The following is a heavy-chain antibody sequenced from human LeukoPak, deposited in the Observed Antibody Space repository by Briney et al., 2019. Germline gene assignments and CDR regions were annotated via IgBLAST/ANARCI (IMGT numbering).Heavy chain of an antibody. CDR1: GASVTAYH. J-gene: IGHJ6*03. Sequence: PSETLSLTCSVAGASVTAYHWTWLRQPPGKGLEWIGFIYYTGTTNYNPSLRSRVSMPVDTAKNQFSLRVNSVTAADTAVYYCARRDIMIVPAAANPSNDYYYYMDVWGNGTTVTVSS. D-gene: IGHD3-16*01. CDR2: IYYTGTT. CDR3: ARRDIMIVPAAANPSNDYYYYMDV. V-gene: IGHV4-59*08.